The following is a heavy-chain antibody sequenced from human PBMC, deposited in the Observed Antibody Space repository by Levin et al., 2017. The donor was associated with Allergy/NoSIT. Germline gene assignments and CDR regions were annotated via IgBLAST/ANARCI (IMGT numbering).Heavy chain of an antibody. CDR3: ARDNIGLPDAFDI. D-gene: IGHD3-10*01. Sequence: GGSLRLSCAASGFTFDDYAMHWVRQAPGKGLEWVSGISWNSGSIGYADSVKGRFTISRDNAKNSLYLQMNSLRTEDTALYYCARDNIGLPDAFDIWGQGTMVLVSS. CDR2: ISWNSGSI. V-gene: IGHV3-9*01. J-gene: IGHJ3*02. CDR1: GFTFDDYA.